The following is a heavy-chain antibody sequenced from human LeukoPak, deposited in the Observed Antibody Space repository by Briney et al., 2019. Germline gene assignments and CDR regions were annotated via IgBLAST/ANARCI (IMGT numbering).Heavy chain of an antibody. V-gene: IGHV3-7*04. J-gene: IGHJ6*02. Sequence: GGSLRLSCAASGFTFSSYWMSWVRQAPGKGLEWVANIKQDGSEKYYVDSVKGRFTISRDNAKNSLYLQMNSLRAEDTAVYYCARDGSGSLAGYYYYGMDVWGQGTTVTVS. D-gene: IGHD3-10*01. CDR2: IKQDGSEK. CDR1: GFTFSSYW. CDR3: ARDGSGSLAGYYYYGMDV.